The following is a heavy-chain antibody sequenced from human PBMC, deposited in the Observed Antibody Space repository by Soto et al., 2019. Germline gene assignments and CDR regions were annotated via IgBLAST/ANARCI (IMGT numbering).Heavy chain of an antibody. D-gene: IGHD6-19*01. J-gene: IGHJ5*02. Sequence: ASVKVSCKASGYTFNSYGISWVRQAPGQGLEWMGWISAYNGNTNYAQKLQGRVTMTTDTSTSTAYTELRSLRSDDTAVYYCARDESSGWLVDPWGQGTLVTVSS. V-gene: IGHV1-18*01. CDR2: ISAYNGNT. CDR1: GYTFNSYG. CDR3: ARDESSGWLVDP.